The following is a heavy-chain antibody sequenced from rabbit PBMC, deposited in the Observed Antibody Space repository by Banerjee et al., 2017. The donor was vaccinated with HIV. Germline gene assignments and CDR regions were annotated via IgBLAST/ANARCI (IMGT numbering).Heavy chain of an antibody. V-gene: IGHV1S45*01. D-gene: IGHD4-1*01. CDR1: GFDFSSNA. CDR3: ASDGNGWGGDNL. Sequence: QEQLVESGGGLVQPEGSLTLTCKASGFDFSSNAMCWVRQAPGKGLEWIACIYAGSSGSTYYASWAKGRFTISKTSSTTVTLQMTSLTAADTATYFCASDGNGWGGDNLWGPGTLVTVS. CDR2: IYAGSSGST. J-gene: IGHJ4*01.